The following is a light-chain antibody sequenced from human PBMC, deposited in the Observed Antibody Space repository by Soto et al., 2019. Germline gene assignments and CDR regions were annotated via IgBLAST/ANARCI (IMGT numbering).Light chain of an antibody. CDR3: ATWDDGLTGVV. CDR2: DND. Sequence: QSVLTQPPSASGTPEQRVTISCSGSSSNIGRNTVNWYQQVPGTAPKVVIYDNDQRPSGVPGRFSGSKSGTSASLAISGLQSYDEGDYYCATWDDGLTGVVFGGGTQLTVL. V-gene: IGLV1-44*01. CDR1: SSNIGRNT. J-gene: IGLJ7*01.